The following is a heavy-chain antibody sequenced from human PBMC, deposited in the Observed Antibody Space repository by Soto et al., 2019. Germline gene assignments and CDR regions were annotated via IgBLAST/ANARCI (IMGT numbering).Heavy chain of an antibody. D-gene: IGHD5-12*01. V-gene: IGHV3-48*03. J-gene: IGHJ4*02. CDR1: GFTFRSYE. Sequence: EVKLVESGGGLVQPGGSLRISCAASGFTFRSYEMNWVRQAPGKGLVWVSYISSRATGIFYADSVKGRFTISRDDANNSLYLQMNSLRGEDTALYYCARPRAFDGYDGGYFFDLWGQGTVVTVSS. CDR3: ARPRAFDGYDGGYFFDL. CDR2: ISSRATGI.